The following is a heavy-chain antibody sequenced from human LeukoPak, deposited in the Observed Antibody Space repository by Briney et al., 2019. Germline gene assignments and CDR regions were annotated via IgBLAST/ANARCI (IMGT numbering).Heavy chain of an antibody. CDR3: AKERTTVITMDYFDY. J-gene: IGHJ4*02. Sequence: PGGSLRLSCAASGFTFSSYAMSWVRQAPGKGLEWVSGISGGAGTPYYADSVKGRFTISRDNSKSTLYLQMTSLRAEDTAVYYCAKERTTVITMDYFDYWGQGTLVTVS. CDR1: GFTFSSYA. D-gene: IGHD4-17*01. V-gene: IGHV3-23*01. CDR2: ISGGAGTP.